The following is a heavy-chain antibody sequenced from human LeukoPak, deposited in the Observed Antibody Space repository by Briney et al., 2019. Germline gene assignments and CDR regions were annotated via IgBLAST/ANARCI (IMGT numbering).Heavy chain of an antibody. CDR3: ASTYSSGWYPY. J-gene: IGHJ4*02. D-gene: IGHD6-19*01. CDR2: INHSGST. V-gene: IGHV4-34*01. Sequence: SETLSLTCAVYGGSFSGYYWSWIRQPPGKGLEWIGEINHSGSTNYNPSIKSRVTISVDTSKNQFSLKLSSVTAADTAVYYCASTYSSGWYPYWGQGTLVTVSS. CDR1: GGSFSGYY.